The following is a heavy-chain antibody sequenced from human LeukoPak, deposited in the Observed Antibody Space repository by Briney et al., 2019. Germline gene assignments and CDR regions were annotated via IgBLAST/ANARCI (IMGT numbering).Heavy chain of an antibody. CDR3: ARGLAACLFRMRFDP. J-gene: IGHJ5*02. V-gene: IGHV4-34*01. CDR1: GGSFSGYY. CDR2: INHSGST. D-gene: IGHD6-6*01. Sequence: SETLSLTCAVYGGSFSGYYWSWIRQPPGKGLEWIGEINHSGSTNYNPSLKSRVTISVDTSKNQFSPKLSSVTAADTAVYYCARGLAACLFRMRFDPWGQGTLVTVSS.